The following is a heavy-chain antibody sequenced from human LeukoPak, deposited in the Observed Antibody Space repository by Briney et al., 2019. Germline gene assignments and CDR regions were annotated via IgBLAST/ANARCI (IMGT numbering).Heavy chain of an antibody. J-gene: IGHJ5*02. V-gene: IGHV4-4*07. CDR2: IYTSGST. Sequence: SETLSLTCTVSGGSISSYYWSWIRQPPGKGLEWIGRIYTSGSTNYNPSLKSRVTMSVDTSKNQFSLKLSSVTAADTAVYYCARGELFWNWFDPWGQGTLVTVSS. CDR1: GGSISSYY. D-gene: IGHD3-10*01. CDR3: ARGELFWNWFDP.